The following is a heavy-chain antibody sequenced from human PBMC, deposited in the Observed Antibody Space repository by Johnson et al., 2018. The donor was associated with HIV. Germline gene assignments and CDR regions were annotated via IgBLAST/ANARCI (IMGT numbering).Heavy chain of an antibody. J-gene: IGHJ3*02. CDR3: ASRGREIVAAGILGAFDI. Sequence: VQLVESGGGLVQPRGSLRLSCAASGFSVSSNYMTWVRQAPGKGLEWVSVIYSGGTTWYADSVKGRFTISRDNSRDTVHLQMNSLRSEETAVYYCASRGREIVAAGILGAFDIWGQGTMVTVSS. CDR1: GFSVSSNY. V-gene: IGHV3-66*02. CDR2: IYSGGTT. D-gene: IGHD6-13*01.